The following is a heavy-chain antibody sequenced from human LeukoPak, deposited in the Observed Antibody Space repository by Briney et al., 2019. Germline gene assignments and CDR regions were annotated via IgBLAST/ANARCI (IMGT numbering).Heavy chain of an antibody. CDR3: AKDPAHSSGWQYYFDY. V-gene: IGHV3-23*01. D-gene: IGHD6-19*01. CDR1: GFTFSSYA. J-gene: IGHJ4*02. Sequence: GGSLRLFCAASGFTFSSYAMSWVRQAPGKGLEWVSAISGSGGSTYYADSVKGRFTISRDNSKNTLYLQMNSLRAEDTAVYYCAKDPAHSSGWQYYFDYWGQGTLVTVSS. CDR2: ISGSGGST.